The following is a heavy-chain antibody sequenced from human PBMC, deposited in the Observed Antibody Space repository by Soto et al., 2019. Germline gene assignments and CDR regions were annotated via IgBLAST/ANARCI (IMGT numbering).Heavy chain of an antibody. V-gene: IGHV2-5*02. CDR2: IYWDDDK. CDR1: GFSLSTSGVG. Sequence: QITLKESGPTLVKPTQTLTLTCTFSGFSLSTSGVGVGWIRQPPGKALEWLALIYWDDDKRYSPSLKSRLTITKYTSKNQVVLTMTNMDPVDTSTYYCAHRRDVYYMDVWGKGTTVTGSS. J-gene: IGHJ6*03. CDR3: AHRRDVYYMDV.